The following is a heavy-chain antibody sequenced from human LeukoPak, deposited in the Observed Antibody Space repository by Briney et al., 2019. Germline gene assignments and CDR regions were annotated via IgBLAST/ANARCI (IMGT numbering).Heavy chain of an antibody. CDR1: GGSFSGYY. CDR3: ARHRGYSYGYRSAFDI. Sequence: PSETLSLTCAVYGGSFSGYYWSWIRQPPGKGLEWIGEINHSGSTNYNPSLKSRVTISVDTSKNQFSLKLSSVTAADTAVYYCARHRGYSYGYRSAFDIWGQGTMVTVSS. D-gene: IGHD5-18*01. V-gene: IGHV4-34*01. CDR2: INHSGST. J-gene: IGHJ3*02.